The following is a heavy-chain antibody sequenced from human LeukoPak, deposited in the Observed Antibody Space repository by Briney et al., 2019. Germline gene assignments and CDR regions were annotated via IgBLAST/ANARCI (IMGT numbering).Heavy chain of an antibody. J-gene: IGHJ4*02. CDR3: ARDLGIAAAEYYFDY. CDR2: IIPIFGTA. Sequence: VASVKVSCKASGGTFSSYAISWVRQAPGQGLEWMGGIIPIFGTANYAQKFQGRVTITADESTSTAYMELSSLRSEDTAVYYCARDLGIAAAEYYFDYWGQGTLVTVSS. V-gene: IGHV1-69*13. D-gene: IGHD6-13*01. CDR1: GGTFSSYA.